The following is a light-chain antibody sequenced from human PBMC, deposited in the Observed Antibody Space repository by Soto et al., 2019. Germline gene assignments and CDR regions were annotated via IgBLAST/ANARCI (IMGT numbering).Light chain of an antibody. Sequence: EIVMTQSPATLSVSPGERATLSCRASQSVSSNLAWYQQKPGQAPRLLIYGASTRATGIPARFSGSGSGTEFTLTISRLEPEDFAVYYCQQYGSSPRTVGGGTKVDSK. V-gene: IGKV3-15*01. CDR3: QQYGSSPRT. CDR1: QSVSSN. CDR2: GAS. J-gene: IGKJ4*01.